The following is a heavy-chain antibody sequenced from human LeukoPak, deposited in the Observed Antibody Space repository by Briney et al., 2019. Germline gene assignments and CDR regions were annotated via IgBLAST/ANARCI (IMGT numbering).Heavy chain of an antibody. CDR2: INHSGST. D-gene: IGHD5-18*01. CDR3: ARARGYSYGYPAHYHYYYYYMDV. Sequence: PSETLSLTCAVYSGSFSGYYWSWIRQPPGKGLEWIGEINHSGSTNYNPSLKSRVTISVDTSKNQFSLKLSSVTAADTAVYYCARARGYSYGYPAHYHYYYYYMDVWSKGTTVTVSS. CDR1: SGSFSGYY. V-gene: IGHV4-34*01. J-gene: IGHJ6*03.